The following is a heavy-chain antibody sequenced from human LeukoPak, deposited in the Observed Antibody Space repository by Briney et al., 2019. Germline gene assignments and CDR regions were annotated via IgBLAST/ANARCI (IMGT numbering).Heavy chain of an antibody. CDR3: ARVGATVTTYTYDY. Sequence: SGTLSLTCTVSSDSIFSSNWWSWVRQPPGKGLEWIGQIFHSGSTSYSPSLKSRVTISADKSKNQVSLKLTSVTAADTAVYYCARVGATVTTYTYDYWGQGTLVTVSS. D-gene: IGHD4-17*01. V-gene: IGHV4-4*02. J-gene: IGHJ4*02. CDR1: SDSIFSSNW. CDR2: IFHSGST.